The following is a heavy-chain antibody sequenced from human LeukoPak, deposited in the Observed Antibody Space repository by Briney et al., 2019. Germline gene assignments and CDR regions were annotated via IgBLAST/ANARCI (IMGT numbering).Heavy chain of an antibody. CDR1: GYTFTSYG. D-gene: IGHD6-13*01. V-gene: IGHV1-18*01. CDR2: ISAYNGNT. CDR3: ARVRAEYSSSRQPEYYFDY. Sequence: ASVKVSCKASGYTFTSYGISWVRQAPGQGLEWMGWISAYNGNTNYAQKLQGRVTMTTDTSTSTAYMELRSLRSDDTAVYYCARVRAEYSSSRQPEYYFDYWGQGTLVTVSS. J-gene: IGHJ4*02.